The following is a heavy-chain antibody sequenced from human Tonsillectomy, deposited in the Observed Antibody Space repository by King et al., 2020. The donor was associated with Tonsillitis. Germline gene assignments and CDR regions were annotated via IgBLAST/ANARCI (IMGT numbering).Heavy chain of an antibody. CDR2: ISYDGSNK. CDR3: ASLGGVLRAGY. V-gene: IGHV3-30-3*01. J-gene: IGHJ4*02. Sequence: LVESGGGVVQPGRSLRLSCAASGFTFSSYAMHWVRQAPGKGLEGVAVISYDGSNKYYADSVKGRFTISRDNSKNTLYLQMNSLRAEDTAVYSCASLGGVLRAGYWGQGHLVTVSS. CDR1: GFTFSSYA. D-gene: IGHD2-8*01.